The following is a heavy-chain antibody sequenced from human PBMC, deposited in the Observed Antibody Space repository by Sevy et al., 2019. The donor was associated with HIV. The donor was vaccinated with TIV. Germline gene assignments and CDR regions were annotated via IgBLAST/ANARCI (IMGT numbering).Heavy chain of an antibody. CDR1: GFTFSSYE. CDR3: SRDLPPSATTVAHFDY. CDR2: ISNSGSNI. D-gene: IGHD4-17*01. Sequence: GGSLRLSCTASGFTFSSYEMNWVRQAPGKGLEWVSYISNSGSNIYYSDSVKGRFTMSRDNAKNSLYLQMNSLRAVDTAVYYCSRDLPPSATTVAHFDYWGRGTLVTVSS. J-gene: IGHJ4*01. V-gene: IGHV3-48*03.